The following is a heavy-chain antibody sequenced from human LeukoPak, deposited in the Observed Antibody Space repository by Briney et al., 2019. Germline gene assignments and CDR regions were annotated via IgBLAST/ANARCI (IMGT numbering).Heavy chain of an antibody. D-gene: IGHD3-16*01. V-gene: IGHV3-23*01. Sequence: PGGSLRLSCAASGFTFSSYAMSWVRQAPGKGLEWVSAISGSGGSTYYADSVKGRFTISRDNSKNTLYLQMNSLRAEDTAVYYCANALRSNLLFDYWGQGTLVTVSS. CDR3: ANALRSNLLFDY. J-gene: IGHJ4*02. CDR1: GFTFSSYA. CDR2: ISGSGGST.